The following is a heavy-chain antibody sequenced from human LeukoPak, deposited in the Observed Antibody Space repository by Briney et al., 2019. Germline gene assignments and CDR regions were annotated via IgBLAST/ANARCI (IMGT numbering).Heavy chain of an antibody. Sequence: PSQTLSLTCAISGDSVSSNSATWNWIRQSPSRGLEWLGRTYYRSKWYNDYAVSVKSRITINPDTSKNQFSLQLNSVTPEDTAAYYCARARRHTEYWYFDLWGRGTLVTVSS. CDR3: ARARRHTEYWYFDL. CDR2: TYYRSKWYN. V-gene: IGHV6-1*01. CDR1: GDSVSSNSAT. D-gene: IGHD3-16*02. J-gene: IGHJ2*01.